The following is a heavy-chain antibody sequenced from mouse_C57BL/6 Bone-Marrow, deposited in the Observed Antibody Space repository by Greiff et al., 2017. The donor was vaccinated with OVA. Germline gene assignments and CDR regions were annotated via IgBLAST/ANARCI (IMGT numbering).Heavy chain of an antibody. CDR2: IYPGSGST. CDR1: GYTFTSYW. V-gene: IGHV1-55*01. D-gene: IGHD1-1*01. CDR3: ARWYYGPFAY. J-gene: IGHJ3*01. Sequence: QVQLQQPGAELVKPGASVKMSCKASGYTFTSYWITWVKQRPGQGLEWIGDIYPGSGSTNYNEKFKSKATLTVDTSSSTAYMQLSSRTSEDAAVYYCARWYYGPFAYWGQGTLVTVSA.